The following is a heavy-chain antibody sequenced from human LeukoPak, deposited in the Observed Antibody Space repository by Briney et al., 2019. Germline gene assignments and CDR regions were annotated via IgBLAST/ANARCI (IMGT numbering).Heavy chain of an antibody. V-gene: IGHV4-39*07. CDR3: ARVRGDSPYSFDY. CDR1: GGSISSFSYY. CDR2: IYYSGST. D-gene: IGHD2-21*02. Sequence: SETLSLTCTVSGGSISSFSYYWGWIRQPPGRGLEWIGTIYYSGSTYYNPSLKSRVTISTDASKNHFSLNLRSGTAADTAVYYCARVRGDSPYSFDYWGQGTLVTVSS. J-gene: IGHJ4*02.